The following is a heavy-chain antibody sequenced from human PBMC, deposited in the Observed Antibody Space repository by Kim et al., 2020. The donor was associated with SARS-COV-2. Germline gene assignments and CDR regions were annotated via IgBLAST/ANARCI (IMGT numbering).Heavy chain of an antibody. CDR1: GFNLRSHD. CDR3: SRVSFVLGCFDL. D-gene: IGHD3-3*02. J-gene: IGHJ3*01. V-gene: IGHV3-13*04. CDR2: LGIGGDR. Sequence: GGSLRLSCAASGFNLRSHDMQWVRQATGYGLEWVASLGIGGDRLYEDSVKGRFTLDRDSADNTLSLRLDSLSGSDTPLYFCSRVSFVLGCFDLWCQGSVV.